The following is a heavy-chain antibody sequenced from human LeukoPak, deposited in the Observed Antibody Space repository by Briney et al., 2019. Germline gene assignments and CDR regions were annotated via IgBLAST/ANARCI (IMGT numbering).Heavy chain of an antibody. Sequence: PGGSLRLSCAASGFTFSGYSMNWVSQAPGKGLEWVSSISSSSSYIYYADSVKGRFTISRDNAKNSLYLQMNSLRAEDTAVYYCAAGDAFDIWGQGTMVTVSS. CDR3: AAGDAFDI. V-gene: IGHV3-21*01. CDR1: GFTFSGYS. CDR2: ISSSSSYI. J-gene: IGHJ3*02.